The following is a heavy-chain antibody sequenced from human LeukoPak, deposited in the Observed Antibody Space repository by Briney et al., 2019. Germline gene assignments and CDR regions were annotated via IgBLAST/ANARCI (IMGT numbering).Heavy chain of an antibody. J-gene: IGHJ6*03. V-gene: IGHV1-46*01. CDR3: ARDGDGYSPAYYMDV. D-gene: IGHD5-24*01. CDR1: GYTFTDYY. Sequence: GASVKVSCKASGYTFTDYYMHCIRQAPGQGLEWRGIINPSGGSTSYAQNFQGRVTMTRDMSTSTVYIEMSSLRSEDTAVYYCARDGDGYSPAYYMDVWGKGTKVTISS. CDR2: INPSGGST.